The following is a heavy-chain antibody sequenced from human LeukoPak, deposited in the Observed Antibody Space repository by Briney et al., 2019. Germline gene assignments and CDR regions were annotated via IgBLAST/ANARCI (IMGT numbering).Heavy chain of an antibody. Sequence: AASVKISCKVSGYTFTDYYMHWVQQAPGKGLEWMGLVDPEDGETIYAEKFQGRVTITADTSTDTAYMELSSLRSEDTAVYYCATVSLPYYGSLSYYMDVWGQGTLVTVSS. CDR1: GYTFTDYY. J-gene: IGHJ4*02. CDR2: VDPEDGET. D-gene: IGHD3-10*01. V-gene: IGHV1-69-2*01. CDR3: ATVSLPYYGSLSYYMDV.